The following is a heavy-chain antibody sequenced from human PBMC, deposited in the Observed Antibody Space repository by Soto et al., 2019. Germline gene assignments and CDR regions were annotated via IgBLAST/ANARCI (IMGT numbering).Heavy chain of an antibody. CDR1: GFIFSNYG. CDR3: AKDIHPGRDTYHYGADY. J-gene: IGHJ4*02. V-gene: IGHV3-30*18. Sequence: QVQLVESGGGVVQPGTSLTLSWSASGFIFSNYGMHWVRQAPGKGLEWVSIISYDGSRKHYIDSVKGRFTISRDNSKNTLDLQMNSLRAEDTAVYYCAKDIHPGRDTYHYGADYWGQGTLVAVSS. CDR2: ISYDGSRK. D-gene: IGHD5-12*01.